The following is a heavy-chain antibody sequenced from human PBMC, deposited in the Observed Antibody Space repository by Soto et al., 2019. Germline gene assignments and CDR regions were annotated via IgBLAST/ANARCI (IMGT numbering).Heavy chain of an antibody. CDR3: AKDSGYDSTD. CDR2: LSDSGGRT. Sequence: GGSLRLSCAASGFTFSNSGMSWVRQAPGKGLEWIAGLSDSGGRTNYADSVKGRFTISRDISKNTLYLQMNSLRVEDTAVYHCAKDSGYDSTDWGQGTLVTVSS. J-gene: IGHJ4*02. D-gene: IGHD3-22*01. V-gene: IGHV3-23*01. CDR1: GFTFSNSG.